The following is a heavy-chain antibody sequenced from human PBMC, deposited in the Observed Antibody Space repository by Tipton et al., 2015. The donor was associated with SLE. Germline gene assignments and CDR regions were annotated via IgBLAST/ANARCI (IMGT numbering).Heavy chain of an antibody. CDR2: INAGNGNT. Sequence: QSGAEVKKPGASVKVSCKASGYTFTSYAMHWVRQDPGQRLEWMGWINAGNGNTKYSQKFQGRVTITRDTSASTAYMELSSLRSEDTAVYYCARGPSLGYYYYMDVWGKGTTVTVSS. CDR1: GYTFTSYA. D-gene: IGHD7-27*01. V-gene: IGHV1-3*01. CDR3: ARGPSLGYYYYMDV. J-gene: IGHJ6*03.